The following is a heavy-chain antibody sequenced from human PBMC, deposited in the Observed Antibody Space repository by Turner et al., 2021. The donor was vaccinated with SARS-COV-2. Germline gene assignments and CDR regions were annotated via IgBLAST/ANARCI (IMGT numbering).Heavy chain of an antibody. CDR2: INGDGTST. D-gene: IGHD1-26*01. CDR3: ARSSAGAIDY. CDR1: GFTFSSYA. J-gene: IGHJ4*02. Sequence: GSLRLSCAASGFTFSSYAMHWVRQAPGKGLVWVARINGDGTSTSYADSEKGRFTISRDKAKNTLYVQMSSLRAEDTAVYYCARSSAGAIDYWGQGTLVTVTS. V-gene: IGHV3-74*01.